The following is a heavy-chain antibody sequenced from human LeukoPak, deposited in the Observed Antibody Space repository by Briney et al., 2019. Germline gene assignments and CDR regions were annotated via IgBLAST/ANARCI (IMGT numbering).Heavy chain of an antibody. Sequence: PGGSLRLSCAASGFTFSSYAMHWVRQAPGKGLEYVSAISSNGGSTYYANSVKGRFTISRDNSKNTLYLQMNSLRADDTAVYYCARDYDYHRSLDYWGQGTLVTVSS. J-gene: IGHJ4*02. D-gene: IGHD5-12*01. CDR3: ARDYDYHRSLDY. CDR2: ISSNGGST. V-gene: IGHV3-64*01. CDR1: GFTFSSYA.